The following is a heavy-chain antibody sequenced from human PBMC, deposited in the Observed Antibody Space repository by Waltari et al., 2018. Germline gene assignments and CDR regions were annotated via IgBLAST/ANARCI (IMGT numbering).Heavy chain of an antibody. CDR1: GGTFSSYA. Sequence: QVQLVQSGAEVKKPGSSVKVSCKASGGTFSSYAISWVRQAPGQGLEWMGGIIPIFGTANYAQKFQGRVTITTDESTSTAYMEPSSLRSEDTAVYYCASSLVVVVAATYFDYRGQGTLVTVSS. D-gene: IGHD2-15*01. V-gene: IGHV1-69*05. CDR3: ASSLVVVVAATYFDY. CDR2: IIPIFGTA. J-gene: IGHJ4*02.